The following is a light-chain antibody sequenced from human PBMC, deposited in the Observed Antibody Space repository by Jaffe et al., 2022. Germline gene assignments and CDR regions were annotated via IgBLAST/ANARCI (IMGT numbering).Light chain of an antibody. V-gene: IGKV1-12*01. CDR1: LPIGKS. J-gene: IGKJ2*01. Sequence: DIQLTQAPSSVSASVGDRVTITCRASLPIGKSLAWYQQKPGKAPRLLISAAGLRGGVPSRFTVSGSVTDFTLTISGLQPEDYATYFCQQASTFPYTFGQGTKLEIK. CDR3: QQASTFPYT. CDR2: AA.